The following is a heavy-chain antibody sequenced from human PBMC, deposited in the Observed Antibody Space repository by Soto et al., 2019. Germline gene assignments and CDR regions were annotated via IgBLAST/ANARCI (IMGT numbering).Heavy chain of an antibody. CDR1: GFTFSGSA. CDR2: IRDIVNKYAT. Sequence: EVQLVESGGGLVQPGGSLKLSCAASGFTFSGSAIHWVRQASGKGLEWVGRIRDIVNKYATAYAASVTGRFTISRDDSKDMAYLQMNSLKTDDTAVYYCGYDFWSGYYSVGQTSGMDVWGQGTTVTVSS. D-gene: IGHD3-3*01. CDR3: GYDFWSGYYSVGQTSGMDV. V-gene: IGHV3-73*02. J-gene: IGHJ6*02.